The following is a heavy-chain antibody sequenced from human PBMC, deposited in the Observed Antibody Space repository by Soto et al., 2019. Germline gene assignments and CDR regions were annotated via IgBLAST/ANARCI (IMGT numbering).Heavy chain of an antibody. CDR1: GGSISSYY. J-gene: IGHJ4*02. Sequence: PSETLSLTCTVSGGSISSYYWSWIRQPPGKGLEWIGYIYYSGSTNYNPSLKSRVTISVDTSKNQFSLKLSSVTAADTAVYYCARLTYYYDSSGYLIFDYWGQGTLVTVSS. CDR3: ARLTYYYDSSGYLIFDY. CDR2: IYYSGST. V-gene: IGHV4-59*01. D-gene: IGHD3-22*01.